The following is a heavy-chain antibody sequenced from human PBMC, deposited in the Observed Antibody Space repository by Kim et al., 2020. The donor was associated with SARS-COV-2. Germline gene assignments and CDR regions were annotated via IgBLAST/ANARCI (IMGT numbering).Heavy chain of an antibody. CDR2: TYYRSKWYN. J-gene: IGHJ6*02. CDR1: GDSVSSNSAA. V-gene: IGHV6-1*01. D-gene: IGHD3-10*01. CDR3: ARDPVITMVRGVNGYYYGMDV. Sequence: SQTLSLTCAISGDSVSSNSAAWNWIRQSPSRGLEWLGRTYYRSKWYNDYAVSVKSRITINPDTSKNQFSLQLNSVTPEDTAVYYCARDPVITMVRGVNGYYYGMDVWGQGTTVTVSS.